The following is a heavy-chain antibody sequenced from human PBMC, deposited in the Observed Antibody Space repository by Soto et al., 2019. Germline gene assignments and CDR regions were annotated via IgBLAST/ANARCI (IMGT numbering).Heavy chain of an antibody. J-gene: IGHJ4*02. V-gene: IGHV3-73*02. Sequence: EVQLVESGGGLVQPGGSLKLSWADSRFTFSGAAMHWVRQASGKGLEWVGRIRSKANSYATAYAASGKGRFTIYRDDSKNTAYLQMNSLKTEDTAVSYCTAWNSGSQTDSWGQGTMVTVSS. CDR2: IRSKANSYAT. D-gene: IGHD1-26*01. CDR3: TAWNSGSQTDS. CDR1: RFTFSGAA.